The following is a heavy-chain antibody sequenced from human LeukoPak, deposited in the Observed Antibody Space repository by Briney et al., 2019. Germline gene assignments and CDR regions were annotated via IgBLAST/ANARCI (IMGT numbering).Heavy chain of an antibody. V-gene: IGHV1-18*01. Sequence: ASVKVSCKASGYTFTSYGISWVRQAPGQGLEWMGWNSAYNGNTNYAQKLQGRVTMTTDTSTSTAYMELRSLRSDDTAVYYCARDFSRRYSYGYGLFDYWGQGTLVTVSS. CDR1: GYTFTSYG. J-gene: IGHJ4*02. D-gene: IGHD5-18*01. CDR2: NSAYNGNT. CDR3: ARDFSRRYSYGYGLFDY.